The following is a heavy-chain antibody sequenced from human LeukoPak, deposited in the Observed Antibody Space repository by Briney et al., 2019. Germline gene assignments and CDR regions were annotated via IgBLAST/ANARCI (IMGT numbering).Heavy chain of an antibody. D-gene: IGHD2-15*01. V-gene: IGHV3-30*18. J-gene: IGHJ4*02. CDR3: AKRRDYCSGGSCYSLDY. Sequence: PGRSLRLSCAASGFRFSDYGMHWVRQAPGRGLEWVAIISSDGTKKAYADSAKGRFTISRDNSENTLYLQMSSLRAEDTAVYYCAKRRDYCSGGSCYSLDYWGQGTLVTVSS. CDR2: ISSDGTKK. CDR1: GFRFSDYG.